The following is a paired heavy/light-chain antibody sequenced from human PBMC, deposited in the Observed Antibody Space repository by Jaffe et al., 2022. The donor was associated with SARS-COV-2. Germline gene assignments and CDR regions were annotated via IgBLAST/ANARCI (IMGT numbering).Heavy chain of an antibody. Sequence: EVHLVESGGALVQPGGSLRLSCAASGFTFSSYWMGWVRQAPGKGPEWVANIKQDESEKYYVDSVKGRFTVSRDNVNNLLFLQMNGLRVEDTAVYYCARDVSGSLDYWGQGTLVTVSS. CDR1: GFTFSSYW. J-gene: IGHJ4*02. D-gene: IGHD1-26*01. CDR2: IKQDESEK. V-gene: IGHV3-7*01. CDR3: ARDVSGSLDY.
Light chain of an antibody. V-gene: IGLV5-45*03. J-gene: IGLJ3*02. Sequence: QAVLTQPSSLSASPGASASLTCTLLSGVNVGAHGIYWYQQKPGSPPQYLLRYTSDSDKQQGSGVPSRFSGSKDASANAGILLISGLQFEDEADYYCKIWHNNAWVFGGGTKLTVL. CDR2: YTSDSDK. CDR3: KIWHNNAWV. CDR1: SGVNVGAHG.